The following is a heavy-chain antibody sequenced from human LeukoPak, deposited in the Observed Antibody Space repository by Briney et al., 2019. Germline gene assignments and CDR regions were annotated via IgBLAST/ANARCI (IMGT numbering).Heavy chain of an antibody. J-gene: IGHJ4*02. CDR3: AKDRGYTGYDSGGIDF. V-gene: IGHV3-23*01. D-gene: IGHD5-12*01. Sequence: GGSLRLSCAASGFTFRSYAMNWVRQSPGKGLEWVSSISYGDGTAFYAGSVKGRYTVSRDNSRTILYLQIDSLRAEDTAVYYCAKDRGYTGYDSGGIDFWGQGTLVTVSS. CDR1: GFTFRSYA. CDR2: ISYGDGTA.